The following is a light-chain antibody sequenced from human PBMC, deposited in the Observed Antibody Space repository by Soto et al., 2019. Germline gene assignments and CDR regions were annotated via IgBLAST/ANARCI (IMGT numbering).Light chain of an antibody. V-gene: IGLV2-14*03. CDR3: NSYTTSTTRV. CDR2: DVN. CDR1: SSDVGVYDF. Sequence: QSALTQPASVSGSPGQSITISCAGTSSDVGVYDFVSWYQQHPGKAPKLLIYDVNNRPAGISNRFSGSKSGNTASLTISGLQAEDEADYYCNSYTTSTTRVFGGGTKVTVL. J-gene: IGLJ2*01.